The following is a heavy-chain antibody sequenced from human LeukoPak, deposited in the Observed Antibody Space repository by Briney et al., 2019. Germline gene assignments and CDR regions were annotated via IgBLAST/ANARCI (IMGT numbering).Heavy chain of an antibody. J-gene: IGHJ4*02. V-gene: IGHV4-59*01. Sequence: SQTLSLTCTVSGGSISSYYWSWIRQPPGKGLEWIGYIYYSGSTNYNPSLKSRVTISVDTSKNQFSLKLSSVTAADTAVYYCARVTGYVIEDYFDYWGQGTLVTVSS. CDR2: IYYSGST. CDR1: GGSISSYY. CDR3: ARVTGYVIEDYFDY. D-gene: IGHD3-22*01.